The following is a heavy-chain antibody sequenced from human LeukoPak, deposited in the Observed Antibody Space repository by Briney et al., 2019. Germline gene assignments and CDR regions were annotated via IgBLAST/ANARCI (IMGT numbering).Heavy chain of an antibody. CDR3: ATSSSSSDFDY. CDR2: MNPNSGNT. D-gene: IGHD6-6*01. CDR1: GGTFISYA. J-gene: IGHJ4*02. Sequence: ASVKVSCKASGGTFISYAINWVRQATGQGLEWMGWMNPNSGNTGYAQKFQGRVTMTRNTSISTAYMELSSLRSEDTAVYYCATSSSSSDFDYWGQGTLVTVSS. V-gene: IGHV1-8*02.